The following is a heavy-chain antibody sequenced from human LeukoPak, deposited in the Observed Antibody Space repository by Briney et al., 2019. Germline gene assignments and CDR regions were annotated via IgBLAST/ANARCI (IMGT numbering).Heavy chain of an antibody. CDR2: IYTSGST. D-gene: IGHD3-22*01. Sequence: PSETLSLTCTVSGGSISSGSYYWRWIRQPAGTGLEWIGRIYTSGSTNYNPSLKSRVTISVDTSKNQFSLKLSSVTAAGTAVYYCARGLSTMIVVVIHDAFDIWGQGTMVTVSS. J-gene: IGHJ3*02. CDR1: GGSISSGSYY. CDR3: ARGLSTMIVVVIHDAFDI. V-gene: IGHV4-61*02.